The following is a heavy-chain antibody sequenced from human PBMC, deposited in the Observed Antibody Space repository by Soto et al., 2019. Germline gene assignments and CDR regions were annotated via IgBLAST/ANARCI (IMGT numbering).Heavy chain of an antibody. CDR1: VDSFSTNSAA. CDR2: TYYRSKWYN. V-gene: IGHV6-1*01. D-gene: IGHD2-2*01. J-gene: IGHJ5*02. CDR3: ARDLVVPAAPDGDDWFDP. Sequence: PSETLSPAAPISVDSFSTNSAAWNWIMQSPSRVLEWLGRTYYRSKWYNHYAVSVKSRITINPDTSKNQFSLQLNSVTPEDTAVYYCARDLVVPAAPDGDDWFDPWGQGTLVTVSS.